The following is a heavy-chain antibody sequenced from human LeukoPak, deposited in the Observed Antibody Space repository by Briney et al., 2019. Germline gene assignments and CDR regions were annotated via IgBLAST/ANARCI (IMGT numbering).Heavy chain of an antibody. CDR1: GFTFSSYG. V-gene: IGHV3-30*02. CDR3: AKGGIIRSDWFDP. D-gene: IGHD3-10*01. J-gene: IGHJ5*02. Sequence: GGSLRLSCAASGFTFSSYGMHWVRQAPGKGLEWVALILYDGSNKYYADSVKGRFTISRDNSKNTLYLQMNSLRAEDTAVFYCAKGGIIRSDWFDPWGQGTLVTVSS. CDR2: ILYDGSNK.